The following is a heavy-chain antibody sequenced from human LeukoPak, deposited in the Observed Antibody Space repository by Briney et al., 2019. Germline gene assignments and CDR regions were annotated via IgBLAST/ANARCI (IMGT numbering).Heavy chain of an antibody. CDR3: ARTPPTDTSGHYYFDY. Sequence: GESLKISCQGSGYNFTTYWIGWVRHMPGTGLEWMGIIYPGDSDTRYSPSFQGQVTISADKSISAAYLQWSSLKASDTAVYYCARTPPTDTSGHYYFDYWGQGTLVSVSS. CDR2: IYPGDSDT. V-gene: IGHV5-51*01. D-gene: IGHD6-19*01. CDR1: GYNFTTYW. J-gene: IGHJ4*02.